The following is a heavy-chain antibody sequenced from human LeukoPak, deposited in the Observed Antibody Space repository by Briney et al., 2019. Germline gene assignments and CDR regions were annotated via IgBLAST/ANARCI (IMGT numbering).Heavy chain of an antibody. CDR1: GGSISTSSYY. CDR3: ARHKNYYYYYTDV. CDR2: MYHSGST. J-gene: IGHJ6*03. V-gene: IGHV4-39*01. Sequence: NTSETLSLTCTASGGSISTSSYYWSWIRQSPGKGLEWIGSMYHSGSTYYNPSLRSRVTISVDTSKNQFSLNLSSVTAADTAVYYCARHKNYYYYYTDVWGKGTTVTISS.